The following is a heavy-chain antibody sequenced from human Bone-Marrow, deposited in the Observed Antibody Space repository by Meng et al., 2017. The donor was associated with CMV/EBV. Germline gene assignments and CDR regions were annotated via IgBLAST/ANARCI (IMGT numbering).Heavy chain of an antibody. J-gene: IGHJ4*02. V-gene: IGHV4-59*01. CDR2: IHFSGTT. CDR1: GGSISGYY. CDR3: TRGFPGGGHAVFSDC. Sequence: SETLSLTCRASGGSISGYYWTWIRHSPGKRLEWIGWIHFSGTTSFNPSLKSRVTILIDASENQFSLNLKSVTAADTAVYYCTRGFPGGGHAVFSDCWGQGKLVTVSS. D-gene: IGHD3-16*01.